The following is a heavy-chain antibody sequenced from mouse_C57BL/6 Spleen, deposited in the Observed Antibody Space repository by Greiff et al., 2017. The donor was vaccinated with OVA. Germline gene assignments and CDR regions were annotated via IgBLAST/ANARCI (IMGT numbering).Heavy chain of an antibody. Sequence: QVQLQQSGAELVKPGASVKMSCKASGYTFTSYWITWVKQRPGQGLEWIGDIYPGSGSTNYNEKFKSKATLTVDTSSSTAYMQLSSLTSEDSAVYYCARERDDYDEGFDYWGQGTTLTVSS. CDR1: GYTFTSYW. CDR2: IYPGSGST. CDR3: ARERDDYDEGFDY. V-gene: IGHV1-55*01. J-gene: IGHJ2*01. D-gene: IGHD2-4*01.